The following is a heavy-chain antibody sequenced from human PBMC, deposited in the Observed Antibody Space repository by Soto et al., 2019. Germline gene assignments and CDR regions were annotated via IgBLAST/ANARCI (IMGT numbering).Heavy chain of an antibody. V-gene: IGHV1-2*04. D-gene: IGHD3-16*01. CDR1: GYTFTGYY. J-gene: IGHJ3*02. CDR3: ATFFWGIEGDAFDI. CDR2: INPNSGGT. Sequence: QVQLVQSGAEVKKPGASVKVSCKASGYTFTGYYMHWVRQAPGQGLEWMGWINPNSGGTNYAQKLQGWFTMTRETSISTAYMELSRLRSDDTAVYYCATFFWGIEGDAFDIWGQGTMVTVSS.